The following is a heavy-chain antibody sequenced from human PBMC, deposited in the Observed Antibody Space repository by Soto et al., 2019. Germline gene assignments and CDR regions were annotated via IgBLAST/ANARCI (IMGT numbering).Heavy chain of an antibody. CDR3: ARERGAAHNTRGSSAL. CDR2: IYYTGST. CDR1: GGYIRSGGYY. D-gene: IGHD6-13*01. Sequence: TLSLTCDVSGGYIRSGGYYWSWIRQRPGKDLEWIGYIYYTGSTYYNRSLRSRLSMSVDTSENQFSLNLTSVTAADTAIFYCARERGAAHNTRGSSALWGQGIMVPVPS. V-gene: IGHV4-31*11. J-gene: IGHJ4*02.